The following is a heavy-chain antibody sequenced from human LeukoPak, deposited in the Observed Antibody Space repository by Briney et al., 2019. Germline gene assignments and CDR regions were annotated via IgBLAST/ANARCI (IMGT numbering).Heavy chain of an antibody. J-gene: IGHJ4*02. CDR1: GGSLRSFY. Sequence: ASETPSPTCPVSGGSLRSFYWSWVRPPPREGLEWIAYIYYSGSTNYNPSLKSRVTISVDTSKNQFSLKLSSVTAADTAVYYCARFGSGWWYNDYWGQGTLVTVSS. CDR3: ARFGSGWWYNDY. D-gene: IGHD6-19*01. V-gene: IGHV4-59*01. CDR2: IYYSGST.